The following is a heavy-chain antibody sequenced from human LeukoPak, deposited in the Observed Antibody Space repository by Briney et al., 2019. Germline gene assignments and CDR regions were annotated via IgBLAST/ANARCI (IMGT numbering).Heavy chain of an antibody. CDR2: IRYDGNNI. CDR3: ATNLVYCSGGSCYSTPFDC. V-gene: IGHV3-30*02. Sequence: GGSQRLSCAASGFTISTYGMHWVRQAPGKGLEWVAFIRYDGNNIRYADSVKGRFTISRDNSRDTLYLQMNSLRAEDTAVYYCATNLVYCSGGSCYSTPFDCWGQGTLVTVSS. CDR1: GFTISTYG. J-gene: IGHJ4*02. D-gene: IGHD2-15*01.